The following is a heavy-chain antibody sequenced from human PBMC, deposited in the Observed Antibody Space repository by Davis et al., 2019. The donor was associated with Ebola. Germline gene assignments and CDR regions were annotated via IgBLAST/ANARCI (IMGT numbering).Heavy chain of an antibody. CDR1: GFTFSSYW. V-gene: IGHV3-30-3*01. CDR2: ISYDGSNK. Sequence: GESLKISCAASGFTFSSYWMSWARQAPGKGLEWVAVISYDGSNKYYADSVKGRFTISRDNSKNTLYLQMNSLRAEDTAVYYCARSTHWFDPWGQGTLVTVSS. J-gene: IGHJ5*02. CDR3: ARSTHWFDP.